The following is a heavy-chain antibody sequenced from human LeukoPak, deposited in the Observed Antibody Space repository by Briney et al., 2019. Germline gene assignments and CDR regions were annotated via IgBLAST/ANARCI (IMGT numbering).Heavy chain of an antibody. CDR1: GFTFSSYG. J-gene: IGHJ6*03. Sequence: GGSLRLSCAASGFTFSSYGMHWVRQAPGKGLEWVAFIRYDGSNKYYADSVKGRLTISRDNSKNTLYLQMNSLRAEDTAVYYCAKTPLLTGYSSSWPPPNYYYYYMDVWGKGTTVTVSS. CDR3: AKTPLLTGYSSSWPPPNYYYYYMDV. CDR2: IRYDGSNK. V-gene: IGHV3-30*02. D-gene: IGHD6-13*01.